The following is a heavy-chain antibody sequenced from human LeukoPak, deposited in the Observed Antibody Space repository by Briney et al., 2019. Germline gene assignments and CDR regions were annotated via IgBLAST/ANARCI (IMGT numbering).Heavy chain of an antibody. J-gene: IGHJ4*02. D-gene: IGHD5-24*01. Sequence: GGSLSLSCAASGFTFDDYAMHWVRQAPGKGLEWVSGISWNSGSIGYADSVKGRFTISRDNAKNSLYLQMNSLGVEDTAVYFCARDWRDGYNKVFDWWGQGTLVAVSS. CDR1: GFTFDDYA. V-gene: IGHV3-9*01. CDR3: ARDWRDGYNKVFDW. CDR2: ISWNSGSI.